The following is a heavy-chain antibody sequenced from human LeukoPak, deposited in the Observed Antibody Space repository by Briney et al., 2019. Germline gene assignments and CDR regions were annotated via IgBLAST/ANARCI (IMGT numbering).Heavy chain of an antibody. CDR2: ISSSSSYI. CDR3: ARDSGWGGYYMPLGPDY. D-gene: IGHD3-3*01. J-gene: IGHJ4*02. Sequence: GGSLRLSCAASGFTFSSYSMNWVRQAPGKGLEWVSSISSSSSYIYYADSVKGRFTIPRDNAKNSLYLQMNSLRAEDTAVYYCARDSGWGGYYMPLGPDYWGQGTLVTVSS. V-gene: IGHV3-21*01. CDR1: GFTFSSYS.